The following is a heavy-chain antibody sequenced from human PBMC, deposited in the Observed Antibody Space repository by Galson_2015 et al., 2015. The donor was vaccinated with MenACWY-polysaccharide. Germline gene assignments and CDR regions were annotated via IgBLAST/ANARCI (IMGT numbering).Heavy chain of an antibody. D-gene: IGHD4-17*01. J-gene: IGHJ4*02. Sequence: TLSLPCTVSGGSISSGDYYWSWIRQPPGKGLEWIGYIYYSGRTYYNPSLKSRVTISVDTSKNQFSLKLSSVTAADTAVYYCARDPRGRLTVTTGDYWGQGTLVTVSS. CDR3: ARDPRGRLTVTTGDY. CDR1: GGSISSGDYY. CDR2: IYYSGRT. V-gene: IGHV4-30-4*01.